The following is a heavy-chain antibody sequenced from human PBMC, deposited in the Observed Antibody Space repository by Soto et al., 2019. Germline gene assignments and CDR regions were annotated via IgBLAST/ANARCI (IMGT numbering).Heavy chain of an antibody. D-gene: IGHD2-21*01. CDR1: GGSIDDINSY. J-gene: IGHJ4*02. CDR2: IHNTGNT. V-gene: IGHV4-30-4*01. CDR3: ARSTCGEGYPHFFAD. Sequence: QVQLQESGPGLVMPSQTLSLTCAVSGGSIDDINSYWTWIRQSPGRSPEWIGYIHNTGNTFYSPSLKRRLAISIDRSKSQFSLKLSAVTAADTAFYYCARSTCGEGYPHFFADWGQGTLVTVSS.